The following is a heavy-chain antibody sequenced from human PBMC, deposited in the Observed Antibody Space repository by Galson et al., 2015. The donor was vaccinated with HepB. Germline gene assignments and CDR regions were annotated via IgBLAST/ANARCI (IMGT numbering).Heavy chain of an antibody. CDR1: GFTFSSYS. CDR3: ARDLLELRSYYPLDY. J-gene: IGHJ4*02. D-gene: IGHD1-7*01. V-gene: IGHV3-48*01. Sequence: SLRLSCAASGFTFSSYSMNWVRQAPGKGLEWVSYISSSSGTIYYADSVKGRFTISRDNAKNSLYLQMNSLRAEDTAVYYCARDLLELRSYYPLDYWGQGTLVAVSS. CDR2: ISSSSGTI.